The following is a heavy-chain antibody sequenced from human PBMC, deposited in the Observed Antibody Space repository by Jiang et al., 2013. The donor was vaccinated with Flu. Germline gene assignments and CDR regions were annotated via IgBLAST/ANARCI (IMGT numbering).Heavy chain of an antibody. V-gene: IGHV1-2*04. J-gene: IGHJ6*02. CDR3: ARGGSIAARRTYYGMDV. CDR1: GYTFTGYY. CDR2: INPNSGGT. Sequence: VQLVESGAEVKKPGASVKVSCKASGYTFTGYYMHWVRQAPGQGLEWMGWINPNSGGTNYAQKFQGWVTMTRDTSISTAYMELSRLRSDDTAVYYCARGGSIAARRTYYGMDVWGQGDHGHRLL. D-gene: IGHD6-6*01.